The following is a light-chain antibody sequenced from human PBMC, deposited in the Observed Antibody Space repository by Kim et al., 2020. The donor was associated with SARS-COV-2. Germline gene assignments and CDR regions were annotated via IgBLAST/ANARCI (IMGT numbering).Light chain of an antibody. Sequence: GQRVTITCSGSSSNIGNNDVYWYQQLPGTAPRLLIYSNYQRPSGVPDRFSGSKSGTSASLAISGLRSEDEADYYCAAWDDSLSGVIFGGGTKLTVL. CDR1: SSNIGNND. CDR2: SNY. V-gene: IGLV1-47*02. CDR3: AAWDDSLSGVI. J-gene: IGLJ2*01.